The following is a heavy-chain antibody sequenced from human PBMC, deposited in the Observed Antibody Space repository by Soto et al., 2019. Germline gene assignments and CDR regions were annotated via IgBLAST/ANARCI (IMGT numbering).Heavy chain of an antibody. D-gene: IGHD3-10*01. CDR2: ISGSGSVR. J-gene: IGHJ6*02. CDR1: GFTFSSYS. Sequence: GGSLRLSCAGSGFTFSSYSMNWVRLAPGKGLEWVSFISGSGSVRYYADSVKGRFTISRDNAQNSMYLQMNSLRDEDTAVYYCAFLSSAYYYYAIDVWGQGTAVTVSS. V-gene: IGHV3-48*02. CDR3: AFLSSAYYYYAIDV.